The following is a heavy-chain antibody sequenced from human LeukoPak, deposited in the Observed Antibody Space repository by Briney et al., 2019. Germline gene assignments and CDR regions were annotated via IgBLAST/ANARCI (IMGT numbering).Heavy chain of an antibody. J-gene: IGHJ6*02. D-gene: IGHD2-2*01. V-gene: IGHV3-53*01. CDR1: GFIVSSNY. CDR2: IFTGGST. CDR3: ARAVVVPAAMRNYYYYYGMDV. Sequence: GGSLRLSCAASGFIVSSNYMTWVRQAPGKGLEWVSVIFTGGSTYYADSVKGRFTISRDNSQNTLYLQMNSLRAEDTAVYYCARAVVVPAAMRNYYYYYGMDVWGQGTTVTVSS.